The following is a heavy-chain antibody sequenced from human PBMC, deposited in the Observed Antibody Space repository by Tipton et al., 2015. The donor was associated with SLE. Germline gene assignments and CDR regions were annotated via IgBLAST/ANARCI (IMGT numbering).Heavy chain of an antibody. V-gene: IGHV4-61*05. D-gene: IGHD3-3*01. J-gene: IGHJ4*02. CDR3: ASGTLEWSHEPDY. CDR2: IYHSGST. Sequence: TLSLTCFVSGDSISSSTYSWAWIRQHPGKGLEYIGYIYHSGSTNYNPSLKSRVTISVDTSKNQFSLKLSSVTAADTAMFYCASGTLEWSHEPDYWGQGTLVTVSS. CDR1: GDSISSSTYS.